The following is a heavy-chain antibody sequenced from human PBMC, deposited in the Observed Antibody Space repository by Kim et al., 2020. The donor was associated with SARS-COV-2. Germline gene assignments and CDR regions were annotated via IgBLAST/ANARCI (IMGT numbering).Heavy chain of an antibody. V-gene: IGHV1-69*04. CDR3: ARERAAGYYFDY. J-gene: IGHJ4*02. D-gene: IGHD6-13*01. Sequence: ANYAQKFQGRVTITADKSTSTAYMELKSLRSEDTAVYYCARERAAGYYFDYWGQGTLVTVSS. CDR2: A.